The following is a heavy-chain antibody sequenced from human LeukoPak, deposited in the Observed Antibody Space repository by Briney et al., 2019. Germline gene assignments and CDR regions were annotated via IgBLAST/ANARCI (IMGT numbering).Heavy chain of an antibody. V-gene: IGHV4-59*12. Sequence: SETLSLTCTVSGGSISSYYWSWIRQPPGKGLEWIGYIYYSGSTNYNPSLKSRVTISVDTSKNQFSLKLSSVTAADTAVYYCARGILYYDILTGYLTPYYYYGMDVWGQGTTVTVSS. J-gene: IGHJ6*02. D-gene: IGHD3-9*01. CDR1: GGSISSYY. CDR3: ARGILYYDILTGYLTPYYYYGMDV. CDR2: IYYSGST.